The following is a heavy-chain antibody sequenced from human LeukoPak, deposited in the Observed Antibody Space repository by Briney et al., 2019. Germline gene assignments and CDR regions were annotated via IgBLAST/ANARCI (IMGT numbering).Heavy chain of an antibody. Sequence: SETLSLTCTVSGGSISSYYWSWIRQPAGKGLEWIGRIYTSGSTNYNPSLKSRVTISVDTSKNQFSLKLSSVTAADTAVYYCARHEAYSSGWYSDYWGQGTLVTVSS. CDR1: GGSISSYY. J-gene: IGHJ4*02. CDR3: ARHEAYSSGWYSDY. D-gene: IGHD6-19*01. CDR2: IYTSGST. V-gene: IGHV4-4*07.